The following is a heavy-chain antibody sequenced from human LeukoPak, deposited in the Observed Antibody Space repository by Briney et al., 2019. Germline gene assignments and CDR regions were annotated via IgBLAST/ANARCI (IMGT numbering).Heavy chain of an antibody. CDR2: IYYSGSP. D-gene: IGHD6-6*01. CDR3: ARAGGGRPFDP. Sequence: PSETLSLTCTVSDGSISGYYWSWIRQPPGKGLEYIGNIYYSGSPNYNPSLKRRVTISVDTSKNQFSLRLSSVTAADTAIYYCARAGGGRPFDPWGQGTLVTVSS. J-gene: IGHJ5*02. V-gene: IGHV4-59*01. CDR1: DGSISGYY.